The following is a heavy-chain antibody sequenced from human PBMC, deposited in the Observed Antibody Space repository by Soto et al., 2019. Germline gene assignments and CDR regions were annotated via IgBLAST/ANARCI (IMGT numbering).Heavy chain of an antibody. V-gene: IGHV4-31*03. D-gene: IGHD2-2*01. Sequence: TSETLSLTCTVSGGSISSGGYYWSWIRQHPGKGLEWIGYIYYSGSTYYNPSLKSRVTISVDTSKNQFSLKLSSVTAADTAVYYCARGIVVVPAAPGGYYYMDVWGKGTTVTVSS. CDR2: IYYSGST. CDR3: ARGIVVVPAAPGGYYYMDV. CDR1: GGSISSGGYY. J-gene: IGHJ6*03.